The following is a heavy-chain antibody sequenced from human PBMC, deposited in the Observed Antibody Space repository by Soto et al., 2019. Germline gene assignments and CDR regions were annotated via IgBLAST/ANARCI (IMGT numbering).Heavy chain of an antibody. Sequence: QVQLVQSGAEVKKPGASVKVSGKASGYTLTTYSMYWVRQAPGQRLEWMGWMNPLNGDTKYSQRFQGRLTIIRDTSASTAYMELSSLRSEDTAIYYCARGNSGAFDIWGQGTMVTVSS. V-gene: IGHV1-3*01. CDR1: GYTLTTYS. CDR2: MNPLNGDT. D-gene: IGHD6-19*01. J-gene: IGHJ3*02. CDR3: ARGNSGAFDI.